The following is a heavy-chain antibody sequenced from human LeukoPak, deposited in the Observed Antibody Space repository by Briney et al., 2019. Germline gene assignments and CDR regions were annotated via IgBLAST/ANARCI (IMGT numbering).Heavy chain of an antibody. CDR3: ARPYYYDMAFDY. CDR2: IKQGGSEK. J-gene: IGHJ4*02. Sequence: GGSLRLSCAASGFTFSSYWMSWVRQAPGKGLEWAANIKQGGSEKYYVDSVKGRFTISRDNAKNSLYLQMNSLRAEDTAVYYCARPYYYDMAFDYWGQGTLVTVSS. D-gene: IGHD3-22*01. V-gene: IGHV3-7*01. CDR1: GFTFSSYW.